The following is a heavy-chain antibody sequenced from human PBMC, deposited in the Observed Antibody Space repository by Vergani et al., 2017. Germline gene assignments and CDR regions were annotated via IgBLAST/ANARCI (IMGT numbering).Heavy chain of an antibody. D-gene: IGHD4-17*01. CDR2: ISATGDENT. J-gene: IGHJ4*02. V-gene: IGHV3-23*04. CDR1: GLPVSGFAFNTYA. Sequence: RLVQSGGGLAHPGGSLRLSCAASGLPVSGFAFNTYAMIWVRQAPGKGLEWVSGISATGDENTDYADSVKGRFTISRDNSKNTLYLQMNSLRAEDTAVYYCXRGASGDYVSSFDYWGQGTLVTVSS. CDR3: XRGASGDYVSSFDY.